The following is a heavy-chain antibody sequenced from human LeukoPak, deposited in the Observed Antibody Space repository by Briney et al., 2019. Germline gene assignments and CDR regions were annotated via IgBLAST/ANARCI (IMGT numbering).Heavy chain of an antibody. D-gene: IGHD5-12*01. CDR3: AREGATIPFDY. V-gene: IGHV1-3*01. CDR2: INAGNGNT. J-gene: IGHJ4*02. CDR1: GYTFTSHA. Sequence: ASVKVSCKASGYTFTSHAMHWVRQAPGQRLEWMGWINAGNGNTKYSQKFQGRVTITRDTSASTAYMELSSLRSEDTAVYYCAREGATIPFDYWGQGTLVTVSS.